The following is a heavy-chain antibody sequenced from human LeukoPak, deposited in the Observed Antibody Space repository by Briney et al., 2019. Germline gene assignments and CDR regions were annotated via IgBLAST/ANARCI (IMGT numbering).Heavy chain of an antibody. J-gene: IGHJ4*02. CDR3: ARNIGTAVLDF. CDR1: GYTFTNYY. V-gene: IGHV1-46*01. Sequence: GASVKVSCKASGYTFTNYYIHWVRQAPGQGLEWMGIINPSGGGTTYAQKFQGRLTITRDMSTTTFYMELSSLGSEDTAVYYCARNIGTAVLDFWGQGTLVSVAS. D-gene: IGHD5-12*01. CDR2: INPSGGGT.